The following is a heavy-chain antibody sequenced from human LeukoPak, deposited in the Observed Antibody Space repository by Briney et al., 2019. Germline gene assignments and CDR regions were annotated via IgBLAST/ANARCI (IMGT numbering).Heavy chain of an antibody. D-gene: IGHD1-26*01. V-gene: IGHV4-39*01. CDR2: IYYSGST. CDR1: GGSISSSSYY. J-gene: IGHJ4*02. CDR3: ARQGGIVGATTSFDY. Sequence: PSETLSLTCTVSGGSISSSSYYWGWIRQPPGKGLEWIGSIYYSGSTCYNPSLKSRVTISVDTSKNQFSLKLSSVTAADTAVYYCARQGGIVGATTSFDYWGQGTLVTVSS.